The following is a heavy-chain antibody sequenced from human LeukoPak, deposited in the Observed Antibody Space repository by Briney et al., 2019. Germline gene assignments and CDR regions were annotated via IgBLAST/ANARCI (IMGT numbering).Heavy chain of an antibody. CDR2: IYYSGST. CDR1: GGSISSYY. CDR3: ARRDSSGWYVFDY. J-gene: IGHJ4*02. Sequence: SETLSLTCTVSGGSISSYYWSWIRQPPGKGLEWIGHIYYSGSTNYNPSLKSRVTISVDTSKNQCSLKLSSVTAADTAVYYCARRDSSGWYVFDYWGKGTLVTVAS. D-gene: IGHD6-19*01. V-gene: IGHV4-59*08.